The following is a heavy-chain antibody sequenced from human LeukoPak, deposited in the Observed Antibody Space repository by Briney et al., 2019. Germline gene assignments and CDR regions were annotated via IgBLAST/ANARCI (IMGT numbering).Heavy chain of an antibody. V-gene: IGHV3-74*01. CDR3: ARKGGSYYYYFDY. CDR1: GFTFSSYW. CDR2: INSDGSST. J-gene: IGHJ4*02. Sequence: GGSLRLSCAASGFTFSSYWMHWVRQAPGKGLVWVSRINSDGSSTTYADSVTGRFTISRDNAKNTLYLEMNSLRADDTAVYYCARKGGSYYYYFDYWGQGTLVTVSS. D-gene: IGHD1-26*01.